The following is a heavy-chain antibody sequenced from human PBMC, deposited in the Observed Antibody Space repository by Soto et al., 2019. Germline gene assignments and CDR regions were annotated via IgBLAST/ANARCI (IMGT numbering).Heavy chain of an antibody. CDR3: ARYFRPSRSGFDP. Sequence: EVQVLESGGGLVQPGGSLRLTCAASGFTFSNYAMNWVRQAPGKGLEWVSTAGSIADTTYYADSVKGRFTISRDNSKNTLYLQMNSLRAEDTAVYYCARYFRPSRSGFDPWSQGTLVTVSS. V-gene: IGHV3-23*01. CDR1: GFTFSNYA. J-gene: IGHJ5*02. D-gene: IGHD3-9*01. CDR2: AGSIADTT.